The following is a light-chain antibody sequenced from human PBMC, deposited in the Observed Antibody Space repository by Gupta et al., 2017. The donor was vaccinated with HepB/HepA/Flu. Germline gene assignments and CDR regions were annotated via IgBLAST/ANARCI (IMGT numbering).Light chain of an antibody. J-gene: IGLJ2*01. V-gene: IGLV3-21*03. CDR2: DDD. Sequence: SYVLTPPPSVSVAPGKTATITCGGNNIGSKSVHWYQLKPGRAPVPVVYDDDDLPSGIPERSSGSNSGTTASLTISRVEAGDEADYYCQVWDDISDQVVFGGGTKLTV. CDR1: NIGSKS. CDR3: QVWDDISDQVV.